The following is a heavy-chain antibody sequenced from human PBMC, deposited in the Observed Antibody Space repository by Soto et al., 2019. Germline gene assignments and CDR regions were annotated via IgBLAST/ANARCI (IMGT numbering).Heavy chain of an antibody. J-gene: IGHJ4*02. CDR3: ARGLQRIAARPEFDY. CDR1: GGSFSGYY. Sequence: SETLSLTCAVYGGSFSGYYWSWIRQPPGKGLEWIGEINHSGSTNYNPSLKSRVTISVDTSKNQFSLKLSSVTAADTAVYYCARGLQRIAARPEFDYWGQGTLVTVSS. V-gene: IGHV4-34*01. CDR2: INHSGST. D-gene: IGHD6-6*01.